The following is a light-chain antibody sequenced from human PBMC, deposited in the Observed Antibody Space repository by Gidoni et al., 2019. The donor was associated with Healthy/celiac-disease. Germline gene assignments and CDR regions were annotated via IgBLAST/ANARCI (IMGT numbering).Light chain of an antibody. CDR2: DAS. Sequence: DIKMTQSPSTLSASVGDRVTITCRASQRISSWLDWYQQKPGKAPKLLIYDASSLESGVPSRFSGSGSGTDFTLTISSLQPDDFATYYCQQSNSTPRTFGQGTKVDIK. CDR3: QQSNSTPRT. J-gene: IGKJ1*01. CDR1: QRISSW. V-gene: IGKV1-39*01.